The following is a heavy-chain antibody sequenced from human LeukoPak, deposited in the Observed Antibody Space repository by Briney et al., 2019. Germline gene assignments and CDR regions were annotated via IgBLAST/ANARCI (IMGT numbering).Heavy chain of an antibody. CDR1: GFSLRRYG. CDR3: AREGVVVDPTGGIDY. J-gene: IGHJ4*02. CDR2: ISSSSSTI. Sequence: GGSLRLSCAAFGFSLRRYGMNWVRQAPGKGLEWISYISSSSSTIYYADSVKGRFTISRDNAKNSVYLQMNSLRAGDTAVYYCAREGVVVDPTGGIDYWGQGTLVTVSS. D-gene: IGHD3-22*01. V-gene: IGHV3-48*01.